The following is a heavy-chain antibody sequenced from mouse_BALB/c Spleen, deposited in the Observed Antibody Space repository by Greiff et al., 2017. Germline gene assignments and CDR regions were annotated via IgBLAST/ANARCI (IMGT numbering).Heavy chain of an antibody. J-gene: IGHJ4*01. Sequence: VQLQQSGAELARPGASVKLSCKASGYTFTSYWMQWVKQRPGQGLEWIGAIYPGDGDTRYTQKFKGKATLTADKSSSTAYMQLSSLASEDSAVYYCASPTDYAMDYWGQGTSVTVSS. D-gene: IGHD1-1*01. CDR2: IYPGDGDT. V-gene: IGHV1-87*01. CDR3: ASPTDYAMDY. CDR1: GYTFTSYW.